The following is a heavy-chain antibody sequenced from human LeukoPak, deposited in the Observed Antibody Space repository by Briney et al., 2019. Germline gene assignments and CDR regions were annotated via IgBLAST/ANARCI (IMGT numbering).Heavy chain of an antibody. CDR3: ARIYCSSTSCKPSPYFDY. CDR2: IYYSGST. D-gene: IGHD2-2*01. J-gene: IGHJ4*02. CDR1: GGSISSYY. Sequence: SKTLSLTCTVSGGSISSYYWSWIRQPPGKGLEWIGYIYYSGSTNYNPSLKSRVTISVDTSKNQFSLKLSSVTAADTAVYYCARIYCSSTSCKPSPYFDYWGQGTLVTVSS. V-gene: IGHV4-59*01.